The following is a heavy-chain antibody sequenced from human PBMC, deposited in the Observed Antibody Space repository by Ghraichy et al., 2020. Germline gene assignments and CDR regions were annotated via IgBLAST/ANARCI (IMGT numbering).Heavy chain of an antibody. CDR2: INSDGSST. J-gene: IGHJ4*02. D-gene: IGHD2-2*01. CDR3: AREGRYCSSTSCYYFDY. Sequence: GGSLRLSCAASGFTFSSYWMHWVRQAPGKGLVWVSRINSDGSSTSYADSVKGRFTISRDNAKNTLYLQMNSVRAEDTAVYYCAREGRYCSSTSCYYFDYWGQGTLVTVSS. CDR1: GFTFSSYW. V-gene: IGHV3-74*01.